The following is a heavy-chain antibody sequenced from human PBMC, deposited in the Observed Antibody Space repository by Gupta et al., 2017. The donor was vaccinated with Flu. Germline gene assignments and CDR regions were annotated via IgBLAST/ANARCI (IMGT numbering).Heavy chain of an antibody. Sequence: VSIDAYYWTWIRQPPGKGLEWIGSVYRSGSPHYNPSLKSRVTMSVDTSKKTFSLTLSSVTAADTARYYCARDTTRGYSSEFFGMDVWGPGTTVIVSS. CDR2: VYRSGSP. CDR3: ARDTTRGYSSEFFGMDV. D-gene: IGHD5-12*01. V-gene: IGHV4-61*08. CDR1: VSIDAYY. J-gene: IGHJ6*02.